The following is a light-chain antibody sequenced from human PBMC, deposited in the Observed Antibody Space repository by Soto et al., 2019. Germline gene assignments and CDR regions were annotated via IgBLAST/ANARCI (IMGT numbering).Light chain of an antibody. CDR2: EVS. V-gene: IGLV2-23*02. CDR3: CSYAGSSPFV. J-gene: IGLJ1*01. CDR1: SSDVGSYNL. Sequence: SVLTQPASVAGSLGQSITISCTGTSSDVGSYNLVSWYQQHPGKAPKLMIYEVSKRPSGVSNRFSGSKSGNTASLTISGLQAEDEADYYCCSYAGSSPFVFGTGTKVTVL.